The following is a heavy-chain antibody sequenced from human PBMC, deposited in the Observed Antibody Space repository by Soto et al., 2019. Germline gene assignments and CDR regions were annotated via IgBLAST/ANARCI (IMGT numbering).Heavy chain of an antibody. D-gene: IGHD3-22*01. CDR2: IYSGGST. Sequence: EVQLVESGGGLVQPGGSLRLSCAASGFTVSSNYMSWVRQAPGKGLEWVSVIYSGGSTYYADSVKGRFTISRHNSKNTLYLQMNSLRAEDTAVYYCARDSQNYYDSSGYLYYGMDVWGQGTTVTVSS. V-gene: IGHV3-53*04. J-gene: IGHJ6*02. CDR3: ARDSQNYYDSSGYLYYGMDV. CDR1: GFTVSSNY.